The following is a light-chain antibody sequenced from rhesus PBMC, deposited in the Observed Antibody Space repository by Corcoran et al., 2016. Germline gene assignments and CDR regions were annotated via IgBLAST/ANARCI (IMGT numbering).Light chain of an antibody. J-gene: IGKJ4*01. Sequence: DIQMTQSPSSLSASVGDTVTITCRASQGICNNLAWYQQKPGKVPKLLIDYASTLQSGVPSRFIGSGSGTDLTLTISSLRPEDFATYYCQHGYGTPLTFGGGTKVEIK. CDR2: YAS. CDR3: QHGYGTPLT. CDR1: QGICNN. V-gene: IGKV1S15*01.